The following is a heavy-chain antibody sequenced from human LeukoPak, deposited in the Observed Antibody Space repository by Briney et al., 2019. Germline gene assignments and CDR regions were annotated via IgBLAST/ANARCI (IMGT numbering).Heavy chain of an antibody. Sequence: SETLSLTCTVSGASISSYYWSWFRRPPGKGLEWIAYIFPSGSINFNPSLKSRVSISADGSKNNFSLDLSSVTAADTAVYYCARGDIAAAPFDYWGQGTLVTVSS. V-gene: IGHV4-4*09. CDR1: GASISSYY. D-gene: IGHD6-13*01. CDR2: IFPSGSI. CDR3: ARGDIAAAPFDY. J-gene: IGHJ4*02.